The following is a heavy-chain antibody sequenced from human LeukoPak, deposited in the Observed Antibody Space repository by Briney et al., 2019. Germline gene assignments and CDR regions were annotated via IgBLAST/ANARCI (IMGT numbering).Heavy chain of an antibody. CDR3: ASLDYFDSSDYGDY. Sequence: GGSLRLSCAASGFTFSNYWMHWVRQAPGKGLEWVSAISGSGGSTYYTDSVTGRFTISRDNSKNTLYLQMNSLRAEDTALYYCASLDYFDSSDYGDYWGQGTLVTVSS. D-gene: IGHD3-22*01. CDR2: ISGSGGST. V-gene: IGHV3-23*01. J-gene: IGHJ4*02. CDR1: GFTFSNYW.